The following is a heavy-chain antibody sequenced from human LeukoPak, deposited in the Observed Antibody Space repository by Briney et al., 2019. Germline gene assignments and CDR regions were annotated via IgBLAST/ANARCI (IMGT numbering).Heavy chain of an antibody. D-gene: IGHD3-22*01. V-gene: IGHV1-46*01. J-gene: IGHJ4*02. CDR1: GYTFTSYY. CDR2: INPSGGST. CDR3: ARDRLYYDSSGNFDY. Sequence: ASVKVSCKASGYTFTSYYMLWVREAPGQGVEWVGIINPSGGSTSYAQKFQGRVTMTRDTSTSTVYMELSSLRSEDTAVYYCARDRLYYDSSGNFDYWGQGTLVTVSS.